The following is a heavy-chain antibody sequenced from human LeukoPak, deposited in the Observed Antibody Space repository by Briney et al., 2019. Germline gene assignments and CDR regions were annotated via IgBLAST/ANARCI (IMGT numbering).Heavy chain of an antibody. CDR2: INHSGST. D-gene: IGHD3-10*01. J-gene: IGHJ4*02. CDR3: ARAPYYYGSGSYYLI. V-gene: IGHV4-34*01. CDR1: GGSFSGYY. Sequence: SETLPLTCAVYGGSFSGYYWSWIRQPPGKGLEWIGEINHSGSTNYNPSLKSRVTISVDTSKNQFSLKLSSVTAADTAVYYCARAPYYYGSGSYYLIWGQGTLVTVSS.